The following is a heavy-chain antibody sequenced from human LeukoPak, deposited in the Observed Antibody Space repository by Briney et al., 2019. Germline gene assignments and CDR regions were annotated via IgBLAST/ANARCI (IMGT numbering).Heavy chain of an antibody. Sequence: GASVKVSCESSGYNFDIYYIHWVRQAPGQGLEWMGWINPNSGGTNYAQKFQGRVTMTRDTSISTAYMELSRLRSDDTAVYYCARARQVLRFLEWLLSFWGQGTLVTVSS. D-gene: IGHD3-3*01. CDR1: GYNFDIYY. CDR3: ARARQVLRFLEWLLSF. V-gene: IGHV1-2*02. J-gene: IGHJ4*02. CDR2: INPNSGGT.